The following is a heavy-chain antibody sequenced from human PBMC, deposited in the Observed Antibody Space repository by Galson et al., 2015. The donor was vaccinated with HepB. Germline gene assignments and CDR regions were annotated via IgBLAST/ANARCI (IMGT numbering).Heavy chain of an antibody. CDR2: INPNSGGK. V-gene: IGHV1-2*06. Sequence: SVKVSCKASGYTFTGYYMHWVRQAPGQGLEWMGRINPNSGGKNYAQKFQGRVTMTRNTSNSTAYMELSRLRSDDTAMYYCSRDRYCSGGSCLPHYYYYYYMDVWGKGTTVTVSS. D-gene: IGHD2-15*01. CDR1: GYTFTGYY. J-gene: IGHJ6*03. CDR3: SRDRYCSGGSCLPHYYYYYYMDV.